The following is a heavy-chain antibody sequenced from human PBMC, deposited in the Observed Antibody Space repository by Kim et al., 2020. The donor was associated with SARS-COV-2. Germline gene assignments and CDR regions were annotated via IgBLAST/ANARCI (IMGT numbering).Heavy chain of an antibody. CDR1: GFTVSSNY. Sequence: GGSLRLSCAASGFTVSSNYMSWVRQAPGKGLEWVSVIYSGGSTYYADSVKGRFTISRDNSKNTLYLQMNSLRAEDTAVYYCARDGYSGSYLGYYYYYGMDVWGQGTTVTVSS. CDR3: ARDGYSGSYLGYYYYYGMDV. D-gene: IGHD1-26*01. CDR2: IYSGGST. J-gene: IGHJ6*02. V-gene: IGHV3-53*01.